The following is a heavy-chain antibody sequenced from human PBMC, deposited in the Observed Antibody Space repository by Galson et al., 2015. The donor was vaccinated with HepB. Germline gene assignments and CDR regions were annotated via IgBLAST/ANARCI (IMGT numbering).Heavy chain of an antibody. CDR2: VSGSSDYT. D-gene: IGHD5-18*01. CDR3: AKGYGLFDS. J-gene: IGHJ5*01. Sequence: VSVVSGSSDYTFYADSVRGRFTISRDNSKNTLYLQMNSLRAEDTALYYCAKGYGLFDSWGQGTLVTVSS. V-gene: IGHV3-23*01.